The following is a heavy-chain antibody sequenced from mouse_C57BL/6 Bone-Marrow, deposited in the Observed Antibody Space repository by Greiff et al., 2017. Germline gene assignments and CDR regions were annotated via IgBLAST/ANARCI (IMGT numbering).Heavy chain of an antibody. CDR2: IYPGDGAT. Sequence: VQLQESGPELVKPGASVKISCKASGYAFSSSWMNWVKQRPGKGLEWIGRIYPGDGATNYNGKFKGKATLTADKSSSTAYMQLSCLTSEYSAVYFCNYGSSWYFDVWGTGTTVTVAS. CDR3: NYGSSWYFDV. J-gene: IGHJ1*03. D-gene: IGHD1-1*01. CDR1: GYAFSSSW. V-gene: IGHV1-82*01.